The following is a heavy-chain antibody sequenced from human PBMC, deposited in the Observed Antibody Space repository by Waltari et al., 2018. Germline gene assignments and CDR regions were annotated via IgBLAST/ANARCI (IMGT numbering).Heavy chain of an antibody. Sequence: QVQLVQSGAEVKKPGASVKVSCKASGYTFTSYYMHWVRKAPGQGLEWMGIINPSGGSTSYAQKFQGRVTMTRDTSTSTVYMELSSLRSEDTAVYYCARDNTYYYDSSGYFDAFDIWGQGTMVTVSS. V-gene: IGHV1-46*01. J-gene: IGHJ3*02. D-gene: IGHD3-22*01. CDR3: ARDNTYYYDSSGYFDAFDI. CDR2: INPSGGST. CDR1: GYTFTSYY.